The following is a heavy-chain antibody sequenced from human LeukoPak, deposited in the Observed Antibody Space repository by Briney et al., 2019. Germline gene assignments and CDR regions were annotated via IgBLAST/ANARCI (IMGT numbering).Heavy chain of an antibody. J-gene: IGHJ6*03. CDR3: ARGWYSYGYFWFAAPYYYYMDV. V-gene: IGHV1-8*03. Sequence: ASVKVSCKASGYTFTSYDINWVRQATGQGLEWMGWMNPNSGNTGYAQKFQGRVTITRNTSVSTAYMELSSLRSEDTAVYYCARGWYSYGYFWFAAPYYYYMDVWGKGTTVTVSS. CDR2: MNPNSGNT. D-gene: IGHD5-18*01. CDR1: GYTFTSYD.